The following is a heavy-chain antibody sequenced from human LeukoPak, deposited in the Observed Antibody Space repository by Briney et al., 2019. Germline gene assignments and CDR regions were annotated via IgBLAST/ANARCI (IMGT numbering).Heavy chain of an antibody. J-gene: IGHJ4*02. V-gene: IGHV3-30*18. CDR1: GFTISNYG. CDR3: AKDSTYCSSTSCYRFDY. Sequence: GRSLRLSCAASGFTISNYGMHWVRQAPGKGLEWVAVISYDGSNKYYADSVKGRFTISRDNSKNTLYLQMNSLRAEDTAVYYCAKDSTYCSSTSCYRFDYWGQGTLVTVSS. CDR2: ISYDGSNK. D-gene: IGHD2-2*01.